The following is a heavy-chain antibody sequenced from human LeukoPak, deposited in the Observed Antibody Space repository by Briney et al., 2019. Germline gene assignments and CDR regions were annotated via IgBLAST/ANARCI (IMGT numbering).Heavy chain of an antibody. CDR3: ARADSSGYYSFDAFDI. V-gene: IGHV3-66*01. D-gene: IGHD3-22*01. J-gene: IGHJ3*02. CDR2: IYSGGST. CDR1: GFTVSSNY. Sequence: PGGSLRLSCAASGFTVSSNYMSWVRQAPGKGLEWVSVIYSGGSTYYADSVKGRFTISRDNSKNTLYLQMNSLRAEDTAVYYCARADSSGYYSFDAFDIWGQGTMVTVSS.